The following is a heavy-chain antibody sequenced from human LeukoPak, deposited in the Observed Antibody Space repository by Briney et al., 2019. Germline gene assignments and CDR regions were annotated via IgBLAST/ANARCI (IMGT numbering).Heavy chain of an antibody. Sequence: SETLSLTCTVSGYSISSGYYWGWIRQPPGKGLEWIGSIYHSGSTYYNPSLKSRVTISVDTSKNQFSLKLSSVTAADTAVYYCARVIRYCSGGSCYSRRDYYYYYYMDVWGKGTTVTVSS. J-gene: IGHJ6*03. CDR3: ARVIRYCSGGSCYSRRDYYYYYYMDV. CDR2: IYHSGST. V-gene: IGHV4-38-2*02. CDR1: GYSISSGYY. D-gene: IGHD2-15*01.